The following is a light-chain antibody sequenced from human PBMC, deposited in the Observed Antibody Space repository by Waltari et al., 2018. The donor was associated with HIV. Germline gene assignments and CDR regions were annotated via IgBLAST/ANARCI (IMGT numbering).Light chain of an antibody. V-gene: IGKV4-1*01. CDR2: WAS. CDR3: QQYYNMPWT. Sequence: DIVMTQSPDSLAVSLGVRATINCHSSQSVLYSSNNKNYLTWYQHKAGQPPKLLLYWASTRESGVPDRFSGSGSGTDFTLTINSLQAEDVAVYYCQQYYNMPWTFGQGTKVEIK. J-gene: IGKJ1*01. CDR1: QSVLYSSNNKNY.